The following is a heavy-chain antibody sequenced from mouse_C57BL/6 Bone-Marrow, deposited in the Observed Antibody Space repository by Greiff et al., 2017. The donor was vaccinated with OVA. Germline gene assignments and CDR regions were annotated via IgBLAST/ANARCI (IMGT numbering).Heavy chain of an antibody. CDR1: GYTFTSYW. J-gene: IGHJ2*01. Sequence: QVQLQQSGAELVKPGASVKLSCKASGYTFTSYWMHWVKQRPGQGLEWIGMIHPDSGSTNYNEKFKSKATLTVDKSSSTAYMQLSSLTYEDSAVYYCARRIYYYGSSWDYFDYWGQGTTLTVSS. D-gene: IGHD1-1*01. CDR2: IHPDSGST. CDR3: ARRIYYYGSSWDYFDY. V-gene: IGHV1-64*01.